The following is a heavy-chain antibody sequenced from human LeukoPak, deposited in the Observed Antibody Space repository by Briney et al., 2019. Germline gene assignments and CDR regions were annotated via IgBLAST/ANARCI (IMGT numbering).Heavy chain of an antibody. J-gene: IGHJ4*02. CDR1: GGSISSYC. Sequence: SETLSLTCTVSGGSISSYCWSWIRQSPGKGLEWIGYVYFSESTNYNPSLKSRVTISVDTSKNQFSLKLSSVTAADTAVYYCARHLERGSNSYFDFWGQGTLVTVSS. CDR2: VYFSEST. CDR3: ARHLERGSNSYFDF. D-gene: IGHD1-26*01. V-gene: IGHV4-59*08.